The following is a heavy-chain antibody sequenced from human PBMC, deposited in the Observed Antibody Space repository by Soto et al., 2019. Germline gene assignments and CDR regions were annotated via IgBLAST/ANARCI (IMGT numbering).Heavy chain of an antibody. CDR2: ISYDGSNK. CDR3: AKDRGEQWLALYYYYGMYV. D-gene: IGHD6-19*01. CDR1: GFTFSSYG. J-gene: IGHJ6*02. Sequence: QVQLVESGGGVVQPGRSLRLSCAASGFTFSSYGMHWVRQAPGKGLEWVAVISYDGSNKYYADSVKGRFTISRDNSKNTLYLQMNSLRAEDTAVYYCAKDRGEQWLALYYYYGMYVWGQGTTVTVSS. V-gene: IGHV3-30*18.